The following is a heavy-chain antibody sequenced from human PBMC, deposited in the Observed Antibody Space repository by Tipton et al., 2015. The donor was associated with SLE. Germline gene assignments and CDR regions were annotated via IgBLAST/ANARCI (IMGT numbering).Heavy chain of an antibody. CDR2: IYYSGST. CDR1: GGSIRSGY. V-gene: IGHV4-59*12. J-gene: IGHJ4*02. Sequence: TLSLTCTVSGGSIRSGYWSWIRQPPGKGLEWIGYIYYSGSTNYNPSLKSRVTISVDTSKNQFSLKLSSVTAADTAVYYCARGLTQSPDFWGQGTLVTVSS. D-gene: IGHD2-15*01. CDR3: ARGLTQSPDF.